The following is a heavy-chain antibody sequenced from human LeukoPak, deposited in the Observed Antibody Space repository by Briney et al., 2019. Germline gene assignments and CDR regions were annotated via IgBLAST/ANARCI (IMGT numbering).Heavy chain of an antibody. CDR3: ARRHYYDTSGYPDAFDI. CDR2: INTYNGNT. D-gene: IGHD3-22*01. CDR1: GYTFTSYG. J-gene: IGHJ3*02. V-gene: IGHV1-18*01. Sequence: ASVKVPCKASGYTFTSYGITWVRQAPGQGLEWVGWINTYNGNTNYAQKLRVRVTMTTDTSTRTAYMDLRGLRSDDTAVYYCARRHYYDTSGYPDAFDIWGQGTMVTVSS.